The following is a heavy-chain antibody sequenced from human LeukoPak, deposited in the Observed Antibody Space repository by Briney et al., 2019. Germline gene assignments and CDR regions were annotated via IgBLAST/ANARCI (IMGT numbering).Heavy chain of an antibody. CDR1: GGSISSYY. D-gene: IGHD1-1*01. Sequence: PSETLSLTCTVSGGSISSYYWSWIRQPPGKGLEWIGYIYYSENTNYNPSLKSRVTISVDTSKNQFSLKLSSVTAADSAMYYCARGNNYQDYWGQGTPVTVSS. J-gene: IGHJ4*02. V-gene: IGHV4-59*01. CDR2: IYYSENT. CDR3: ARGNNYQDY.